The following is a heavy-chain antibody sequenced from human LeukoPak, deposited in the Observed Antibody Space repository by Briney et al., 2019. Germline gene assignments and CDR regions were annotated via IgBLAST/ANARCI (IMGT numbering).Heavy chain of an antibody. V-gene: IGHV4-34*01. CDR1: GGSFSGYY. CDR3: ARGPLYYYDSSGYYYYYMDV. Sequence: SETLSLTCAVYGGSFSGYYWSWIRQPPGKGLEWIGEINHSGSTNYNPSLKSRVTISVETSKNQFSLKLSSVTAADTAVYYCARGPLYYYDSSGYYYYYMDVWGKGTTVTVSS. J-gene: IGHJ6*03. D-gene: IGHD3-22*01. CDR2: INHSGST.